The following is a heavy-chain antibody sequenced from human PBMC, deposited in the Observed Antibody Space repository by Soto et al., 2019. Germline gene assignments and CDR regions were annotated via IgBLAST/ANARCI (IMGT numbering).Heavy chain of an antibody. V-gene: IGHV1-69*02. J-gene: IGHJ4*02. CDR2: IVPILGIA. Sequence: ASVKVSCKASGGTFSSYTISWVRQAPGQGLEWMGRIVPILGIANYAQKFQGRVTITADKSTSTAYMELSSLRSEDTAVYYCARPRWQLAPSLCFDYWGQGTLVTVSS. D-gene: IGHD6-6*01. CDR3: ARPRWQLAPSLCFDY. CDR1: GGTFSSYT.